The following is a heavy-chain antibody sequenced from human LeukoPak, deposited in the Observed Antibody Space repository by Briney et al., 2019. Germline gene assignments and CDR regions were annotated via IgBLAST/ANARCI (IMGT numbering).Heavy chain of an antibody. J-gene: IGHJ4*02. Sequence: GGSLRLSCAASGFTFSSYSMNWVRQAPGKGLEWVSSISSSSSYIYYADSVKGRFTISRDNSKNTLYLQMNSLRAEDTAVYYCAKGPYDYVWGSYRYPSPFDYWGQGTLVTVSS. V-gene: IGHV3-21*04. CDR3: AKGPYDYVWGSYRYPSPFDY. D-gene: IGHD3-16*02. CDR1: GFTFSSYS. CDR2: ISSSSSYI.